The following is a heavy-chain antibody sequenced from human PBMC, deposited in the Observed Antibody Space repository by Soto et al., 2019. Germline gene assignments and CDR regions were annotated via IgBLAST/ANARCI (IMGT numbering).Heavy chain of an antibody. D-gene: IGHD2-2*01. CDR3: TTLGYCISNSCHQVGY. CDR1: GFTFSNAW. Sequence: EVQLVESGGGLVKPGGSLRLSCAASGFTFSNAWMNWVRQAPGKGLEWVGRIKSKTDGGTTDYAAPVKGRFTISRDDSRNTLYRQMNSLKTEDTAVYYCTTLGYCISNSCHQVGYWGQGTLVTVSS. V-gene: IGHV3-15*07. J-gene: IGHJ4*02. CDR2: IKSKTDGGTT.